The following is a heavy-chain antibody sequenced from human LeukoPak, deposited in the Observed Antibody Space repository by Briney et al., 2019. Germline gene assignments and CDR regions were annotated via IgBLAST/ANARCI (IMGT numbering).Heavy chain of an antibody. CDR3: ARDSGYSHGD. CDR2: IDTSGST. CDR1: GGSFSIYY. J-gene: IGHJ4*02. V-gene: IGHV4-4*07. D-gene: IGHD5-18*01. Sequence: SETLSLTCSVSGGSFSIYYWSWIRQPAGKGLEWIGRIDTSGSTNYNPSLRSRVTMSVDTSKNQFSLKLSSVTAADTAVYYCARDSGYSHGDWGQGTLVTVSS.